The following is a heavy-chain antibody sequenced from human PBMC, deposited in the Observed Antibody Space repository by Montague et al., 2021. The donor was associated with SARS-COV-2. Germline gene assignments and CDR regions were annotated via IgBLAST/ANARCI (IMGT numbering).Heavy chain of an antibody. CDR3: ASGSRVVGITPGFRY. D-gene: IGHD2-21*01. V-gene: IGHV4-34*01. CDR2: IDHSGNT. J-gene: IGHJ4*02. CDR1: RGSFHIFS. Sequence: SETLSLTCAVYRGSFHIFSWGWIRQSPGKGLEWIGEIDHSGNTDYNPSLKSRVTISVDTSKNQFSLNLTSVTAADTAMYYCASGSRVVGITPGFRYWGQGTQVAVSS.